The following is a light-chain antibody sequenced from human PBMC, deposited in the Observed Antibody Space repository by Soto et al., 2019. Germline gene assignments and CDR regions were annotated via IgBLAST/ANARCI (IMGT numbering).Light chain of an antibody. CDR2: DVS. J-gene: IGLJ1*01. Sequence: QSVLTQPASVSGSPGQSITISCTGTRSDVGASNYVSWYQQHPDKAPKLMIHDVSNRPSGVSDRFSGSKSGYTASLTISGLQAEDEAEYYCCSYKSSTPRYVCATGTKVTVL. CDR3: CSYKSSTPRYV. V-gene: IGLV2-14*03. CDR1: RSDVGASNY.